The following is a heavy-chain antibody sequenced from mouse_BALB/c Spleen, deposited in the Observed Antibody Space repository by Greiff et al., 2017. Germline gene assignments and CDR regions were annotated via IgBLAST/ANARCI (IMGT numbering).Heavy chain of an antibody. CDR2: IWAGGST. J-gene: IGHJ3*01. CDR3: ARDQGWLLRGFAY. Sequence: VKLKESGPGLVAPSQSLSITCTVSGFSLTSYGVHWVRQPPGKGLEWLGVIWAGGSTNYNSALMSRLSISKDNSKSQVFLKMNSLQTDDTAMYYCARDQGWLLRGFAYWGQGTLVTVSA. D-gene: IGHD2-3*01. V-gene: IGHV2-9*02. CDR1: GFSLTSYG.